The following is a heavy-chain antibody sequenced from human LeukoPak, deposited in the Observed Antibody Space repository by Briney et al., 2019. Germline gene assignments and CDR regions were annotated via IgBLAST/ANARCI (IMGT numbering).Heavy chain of an antibody. CDR1: GYTFTSYY. CDR2: INPSGGST. D-gene: IGHD1-26*01. J-gene: IGHJ6*03. CDR3: ARGGGSYSVYYYYYMDV. Sequence: GASVKVSCKASGYTFTSYYMHWVRQAPGQGLEWMGIINPSGGSTSYAQKFQGRVTMTRDTSTSTVYMELSSLRSEDTAVYYCARGGGSYSVYYYYYMDVWGKGTTVTVSS. V-gene: IGHV1-46*01.